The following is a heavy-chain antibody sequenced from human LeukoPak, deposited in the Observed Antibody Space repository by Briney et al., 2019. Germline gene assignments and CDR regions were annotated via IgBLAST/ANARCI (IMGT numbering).Heavy chain of an antibody. V-gene: IGHV1-18*01. CDR2: VSAYSGNT. CDR1: GYTFNYYG. Sequence: ASVKVSCKASGYTFNYYGITWVRQAPGQGLEWMGWVSAYSGNTNYAQKFQGRVTMTADTFTTTAYMELRSLRCDDAAVYYCARWNYYGSGRDYYYGMDVWGQGTTVTVSS. J-gene: IGHJ6*02. D-gene: IGHD3-10*01. CDR3: ARWNYYGSGRDYYYGMDV.